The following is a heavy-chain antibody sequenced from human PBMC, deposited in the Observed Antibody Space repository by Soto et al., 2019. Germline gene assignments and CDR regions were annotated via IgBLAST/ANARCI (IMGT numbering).Heavy chain of an antibody. Sequence: QVQLVQSGAEVKKPGASVKVSCKASGYTFTSYGISWVRQAPGQGLEWMGWISAYNGNTNYAQKLQGRVTMTTDTSTSTAYMELRSLRSDHTAVYYCARFAYYDILTGYYMGEDWFDPWGQGTLVTVSS. D-gene: IGHD3-9*01. CDR3: ARFAYYDILTGYYMGEDWFDP. J-gene: IGHJ5*02. CDR1: GYTFTSYG. CDR2: ISAYNGNT. V-gene: IGHV1-18*01.